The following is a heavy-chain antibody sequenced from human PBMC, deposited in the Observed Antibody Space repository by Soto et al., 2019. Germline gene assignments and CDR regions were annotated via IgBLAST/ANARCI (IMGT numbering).Heavy chain of an antibody. CDR1: GGSVSSGSYY. CDR2: IYYSGST. Sequence: SETLSLTCTVSGGSVSSGSYYWSWIRQPPGKGLEWIGYIYYSGSTNYNPSLKSRVTISVDTSKNQFSLKLSSVTAADTAVYYCARDGVGATTNDAFDIWGQGTMVTAS. CDR3: ARDGVGATTNDAFDI. V-gene: IGHV4-61*01. D-gene: IGHD1-26*01. J-gene: IGHJ3*02.